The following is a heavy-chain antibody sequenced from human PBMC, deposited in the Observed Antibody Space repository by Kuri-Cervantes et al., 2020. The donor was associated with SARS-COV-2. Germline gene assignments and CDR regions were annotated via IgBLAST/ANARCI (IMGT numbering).Heavy chain of an antibody. V-gene: IGHV4-39*01. Sequence: ESLKISCTVSGGSISGSSSYYWGWIRQPPGKGLEWIGTIYYSGNTYYKPSLKGRVTISVDTSKNQFSLKLSSVTAADTAVYYCALYDSSGYYAQVFGYWGQGTLVTVSS. J-gene: IGHJ4*02. CDR2: IYYSGNT. D-gene: IGHD3-22*01. CDR1: GGSISGSSSYY. CDR3: ALYDSSGYYAQVFGY.